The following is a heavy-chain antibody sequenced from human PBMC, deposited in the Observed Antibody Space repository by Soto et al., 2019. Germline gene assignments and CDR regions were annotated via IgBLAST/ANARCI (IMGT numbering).Heavy chain of an antibody. Sequence: PGGSLRLSCAASGFTFSSYSMNWVRQAPGKGLEWVSYISSSSSTIYYADSVKGRFTISRDNAKNSLYLQMNSLRAEDTAVYYCAGPSNLKRRQWLVHDAFDIWGQGTMVTVSS. CDR2: ISSSSSTI. V-gene: IGHV3-48*01. J-gene: IGHJ3*02. CDR1: GFTFSSYS. CDR3: AGPSNLKRRQWLVHDAFDI. D-gene: IGHD6-19*01.